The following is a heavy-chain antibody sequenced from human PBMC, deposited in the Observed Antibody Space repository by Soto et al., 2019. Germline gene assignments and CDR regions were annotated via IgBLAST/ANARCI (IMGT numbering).Heavy chain of an antibody. D-gene: IGHD3-10*01. CDR3: ESLAIGTIIRGAPDF. J-gene: IGHJ4*02. Sequence: GGSLRLSCAASGFTFSDYYMTWIRQAPGKGLEWVSYISSGGSSIYYADSVKGRFTISRDNAKNSLYLQMNSLRAEDTAMYYCESLAIGTIIRGAPDFWGQGTLVTVSS. CDR2: ISSGGSSI. V-gene: IGHV3-11*01. CDR1: GFTFSDYY.